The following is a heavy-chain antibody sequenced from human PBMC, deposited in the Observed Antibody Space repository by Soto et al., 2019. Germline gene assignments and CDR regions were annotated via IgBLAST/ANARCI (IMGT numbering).Heavy chain of an antibody. J-gene: IGHJ6*02. CDR3: ARDQGEYYYYYYGMDV. D-gene: IGHD3-10*01. Sequence: SETLSLTCTVSGGSISSGDYYWSWIRQPPGKGLEWIGYIYYSGSTYYNPSLKSRVTISVDTSKNQFSLKLSSVTAADTAVYYCARDQGEYYYYYYGMDVWGQGTTVTVSS. CDR2: IYYSGST. CDR1: GGSISSGDYY. V-gene: IGHV4-30-4*01.